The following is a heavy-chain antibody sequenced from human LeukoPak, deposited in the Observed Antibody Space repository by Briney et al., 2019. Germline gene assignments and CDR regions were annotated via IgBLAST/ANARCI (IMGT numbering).Heavy chain of an antibody. Sequence: SQTLSLTCTVSGGSISSGSYYWSWIRQPAGKGLEWIGRIYTSGSTNYNPSLKSRVTISVDTSKNQFPLKLSSVTAADTAVYYCATQSWDPEDYYYGMDVWGQGTTVTVSS. D-gene: IGHD1-14*01. V-gene: IGHV4-61*02. CDR2: IYTSGST. J-gene: IGHJ6*02. CDR3: ATQSWDPEDYYYGMDV. CDR1: GGSISSGSYY.